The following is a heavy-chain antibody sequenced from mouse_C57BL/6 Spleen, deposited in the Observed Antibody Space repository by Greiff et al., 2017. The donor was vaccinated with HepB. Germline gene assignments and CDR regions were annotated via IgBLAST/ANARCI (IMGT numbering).Heavy chain of an antibody. D-gene: IGHD3-2*02. J-gene: IGHJ3*01. CDR3: ASSSGSSGYWFAD. CDR2: IDPTDSET. CDR1: GYTFTSYW. V-gene: IGHV1-52*01. Sequence: QVQLQQPGAELVRPGSSVKLSCKASGYTFTSYWMHWVKQRPVQGLEWIGNIDPTDSETHYNDKFKDKATLTVDKSSSTAYMQLSSLTSEDSAVYYCASSSGSSGYWFADWGPGTLVTVSA.